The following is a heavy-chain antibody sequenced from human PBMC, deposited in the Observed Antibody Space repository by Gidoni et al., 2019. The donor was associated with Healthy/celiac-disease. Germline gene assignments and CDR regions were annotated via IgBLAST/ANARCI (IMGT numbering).Heavy chain of an antibody. D-gene: IGHD2-15*01. CDR1: GYTFTGYY. V-gene: IGHV1-2*02. CDR2: INPNSGGT. CDR3: ARGGRVAAIPDY. Sequence: QVQLVQSGAEVKKPGASVKVSCKASGYTFTGYYMHWVRQAPGQGLEWMGWINPNSGGTKYAQKFQGRVTMTRDTSISTAYMELSRLRSDDTAVYYCARGGRVAAIPDYWGQGTLVTVSS. J-gene: IGHJ4*02.